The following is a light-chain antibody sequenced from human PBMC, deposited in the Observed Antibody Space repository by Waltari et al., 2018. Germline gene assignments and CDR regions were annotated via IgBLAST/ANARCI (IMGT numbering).Light chain of an antibody. V-gene: IGKV1-33*01. CDR2: DAS. Sequence: DIQMTQSPPSLSASVGDRVTITCRASQAITNYLNWYQQKPGNAPKLLIHDASKLETGVPSRFSGSQSGTHFTLTISSLQPEDIGTYYCQRYDNLPIFAFGPGTKVEI. J-gene: IGKJ3*01. CDR1: QAITNY. CDR3: QRYDNLPIFA.